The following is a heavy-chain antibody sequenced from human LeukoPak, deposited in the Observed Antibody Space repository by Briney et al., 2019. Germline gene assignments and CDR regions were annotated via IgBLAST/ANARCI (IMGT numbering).Heavy chain of an antibody. CDR3: ARALEEQLVREYYYYGMDV. CDR1: GFTFSDYY. J-gene: IGHJ6*02. CDR2: ISSSGSTI. V-gene: IGHV3-11*01. D-gene: IGHD6-13*01. Sequence: GGSLRLSCAASGFTFSDYYMSWIRQAPGKGLEWVSYISSSGSTIYYADSVKGRFTISRDNAKNSLYPQMNSLRAEDTAVYYCARALEEQLVREYYYYGMDVWGQGTTVTVSS.